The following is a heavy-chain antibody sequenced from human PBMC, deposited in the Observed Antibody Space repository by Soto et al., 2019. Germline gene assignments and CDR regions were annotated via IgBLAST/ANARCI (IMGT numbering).Heavy chain of an antibody. J-gene: IGHJ6*02. CDR2: IYSDGTT. CDR1: GFTVSSNH. D-gene: IGHD3-9*01. Sequence: GGSLRLSCSASGFTVSSNHMSWVRQAPGKGLEWVSIIYSDGTTYYTDSVKGRFTISRDDSKNTLYLQMNSLRAEDTAVYYCATFRPDWYYGMDVWGPGTPVTGSS. V-gene: IGHV3-53*01. CDR3: ATFRPDWYYGMDV.